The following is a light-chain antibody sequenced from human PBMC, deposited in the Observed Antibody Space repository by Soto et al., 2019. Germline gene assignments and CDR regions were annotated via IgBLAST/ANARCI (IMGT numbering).Light chain of an antibody. CDR1: QTISSW. J-gene: IGKJ4*01. CDR2: KAS. Sequence: DIQVTQYPSSLSASVGDRVTITCGASQTISSWLAWYQQKPGKAPKLLIYKASTLKSGVPSRFSGSGSGTEFTLTISSLQPEDFATYYCQQVNNYPLTFGGGTKVDIK. V-gene: IGKV1-5*03. CDR3: QQVNNYPLT.